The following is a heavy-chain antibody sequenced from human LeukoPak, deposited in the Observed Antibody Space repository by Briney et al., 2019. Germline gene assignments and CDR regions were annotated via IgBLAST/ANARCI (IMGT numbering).Heavy chain of an antibody. Sequence: PGRSLRLSCAASGFTFSSYGMHWVRQAPGKGLEGVAVISYDGSNKYYADSVKGRFTISRDNSKNTLYLQMNSLRAEDTAVYYCAKPRSCSGGSCYLRQYFQHWGQGTLVTVSS. D-gene: IGHD2-15*01. J-gene: IGHJ1*01. CDR1: GFTFSSYG. CDR2: ISYDGSNK. CDR3: AKPRSCSGGSCYLRQYFQH. V-gene: IGHV3-30*18.